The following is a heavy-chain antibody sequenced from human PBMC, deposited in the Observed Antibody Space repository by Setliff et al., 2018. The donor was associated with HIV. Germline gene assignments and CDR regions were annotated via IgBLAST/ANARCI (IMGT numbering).Heavy chain of an antibody. Sequence: SVKVSCKASGGTFTMSAFNWVRQAPGQGLEWMGGIIPFRATPEYAQRFQGRVTITADESTRTVYMDMNSLRDEDTAVYYCARESGNGWNSDYWGQGTLVTVSS. CDR2: IIPFRATP. D-gene: IGHD6-19*01. CDR1: GGTFTMSA. V-gene: IGHV1-69*13. CDR3: ARESGNGWNSDY. J-gene: IGHJ4*02.